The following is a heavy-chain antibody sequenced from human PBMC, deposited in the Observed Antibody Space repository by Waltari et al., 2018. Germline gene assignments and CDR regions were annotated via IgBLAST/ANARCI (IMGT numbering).Heavy chain of an antibody. CDR2: SSSSSSYI. D-gene: IGHD1-1*01. Sequence: EVQLVESGGGLVKPGGSLRLSCAASGFTFSSYSMNWVRQAPGKGLEWVSSSSSSSSYIYYADSVKGRFTISRDNAKNSLYLQMNSLRAEDTAVYYCARDLSTGTHDYWGQGTLVTVSS. CDR3: ARDLSTGTHDY. V-gene: IGHV3-21*01. CDR1: GFTFSSYS. J-gene: IGHJ4*02.